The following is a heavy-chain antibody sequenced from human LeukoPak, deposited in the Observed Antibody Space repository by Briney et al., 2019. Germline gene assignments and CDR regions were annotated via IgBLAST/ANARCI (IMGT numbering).Heavy chain of an antibody. D-gene: IGHD2-15*01. CDR2: IGAYNGNT. Sequence: ASVKVSCKASGYTFTSYGISWVRQAPGQGLEWMGWIGAYNGNTNYAQKLQGRVTMTTDTSTSTAYMELRSLRSDDTAVYYCARTSRYCSGGSCFGYWGQGTLVAVSS. V-gene: IGHV1-18*01. J-gene: IGHJ4*02. CDR1: GYTFTSYG. CDR3: ARTSRYCSGGSCFGY.